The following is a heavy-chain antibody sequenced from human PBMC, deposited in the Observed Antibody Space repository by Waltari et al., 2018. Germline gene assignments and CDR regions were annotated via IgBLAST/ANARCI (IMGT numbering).Heavy chain of an antibody. J-gene: IGHJ6*02. CDR2: IIPNLGIA. V-gene: IGHV1-69*02. D-gene: IGHD2-2*01. CDR3: ARYCSSTSCYGSYYYYGMDV. CDR1: GGTFSSYT. Sequence: QVQLVQSGAEVKKPGSSVKVSCKASGGTFSSYTISWVRQAPGQGLEWMGRIIPNLGIANYAQKVQGRVTITADKSTSTAYMELSSLRSEDTAVYYCARYCSSTSCYGSYYYYGMDVWGQGTTVTVSS.